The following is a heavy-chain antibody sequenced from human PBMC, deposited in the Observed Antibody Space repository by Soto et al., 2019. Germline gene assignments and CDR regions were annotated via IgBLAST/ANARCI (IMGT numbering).Heavy chain of an antibody. CDR3: ARGPHYYGSGSYYQGHYGMDV. V-gene: IGHV1-18*04. CDR1: GYTFTSYG. Sequence: QVQLVQSGAEVKKPGASVKVSCKASGYTFTSYGISWVRQAPGQGLERMGWISAYNGNTNYAQKLQGRVTMTTDTSTSTAYMELRSLRSDDTAVYYCARGPHYYGSGSYYQGHYGMDVWGQGTTVTVSS. J-gene: IGHJ6*02. CDR2: ISAYNGNT. D-gene: IGHD3-10*01.